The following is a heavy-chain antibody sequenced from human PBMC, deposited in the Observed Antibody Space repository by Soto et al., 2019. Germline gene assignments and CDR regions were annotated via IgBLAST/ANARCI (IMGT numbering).Heavy chain of an antibody. D-gene: IGHD4-4*01. CDR2: ISSSGSTI. Sequence: GGSLRLSCAASGFTFSDSYMTWIRQGPGKGLEWVSYISSSGSTIYYADSVKGRFTISRDNAKNSLYLQMNSLRAEDTAVYYCATTTVGSLDYGMDVWGQGTTVTVSS. J-gene: IGHJ6*02. CDR1: GFTFSDSY. CDR3: ATTTVGSLDYGMDV. V-gene: IGHV3-11*04.